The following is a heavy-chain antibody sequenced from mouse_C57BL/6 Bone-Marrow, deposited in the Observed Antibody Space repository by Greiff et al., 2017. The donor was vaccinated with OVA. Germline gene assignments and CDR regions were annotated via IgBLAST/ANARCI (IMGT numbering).Heavy chain of an antibody. Sequence: VQLQQSGAELVRPGASVKLSCTASGFNIKDDYMHWVKQRPEQGLEWIGWIDPENGDTESASKFQGKATITAATSSNTAYLQLSSLTYEDTAVDYWTKGYDWYFDVWGTGTTVTVSS. J-gene: IGHJ1*03. CDR2: IDPENGDT. V-gene: IGHV14-4*01. CDR3: TKGYDWYFDV. CDR1: GFNIKDDY. D-gene: IGHD3-1*01.